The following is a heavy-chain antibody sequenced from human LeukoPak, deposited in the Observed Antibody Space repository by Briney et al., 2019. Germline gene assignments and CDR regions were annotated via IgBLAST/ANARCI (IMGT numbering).Heavy chain of an antibody. D-gene: IGHD6-19*01. CDR3: ATKQWLAPPPDS. V-gene: IGHV3-74*01. J-gene: IGHJ4*02. CDR2: INTDGTVT. CDR1: GFTLSKYL. Sequence: PVGSLRLSCAPPGFTLSKYLMLWVRQAPGKGLESVSRINTDGTVTTYADSVKGRFTVSRNNADNTMFLQMNSVRDEDTAVYYCATKQWLAPPPDSWGQGTPVTVSS.